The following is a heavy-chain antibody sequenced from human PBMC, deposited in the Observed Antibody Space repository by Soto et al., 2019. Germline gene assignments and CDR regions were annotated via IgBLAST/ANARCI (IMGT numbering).Heavy chain of an antibody. CDR2: ISANNCNT. J-gene: IGHJ4*02. CDR3: ARVNGDIDY. V-gene: IGHV1-18*01. CDR1: GYTFTSYG. Sequence: ASVKVSCKASGYTFTSYGVSWVRQAPGQGLEWMGWISANNCNTNYAQKLQGRVTMTTDTSTSTAYMELSSLRSEDTAVYYCARVNGDIDYWGQGTLVTVSS. D-gene: IGHD4-17*01.